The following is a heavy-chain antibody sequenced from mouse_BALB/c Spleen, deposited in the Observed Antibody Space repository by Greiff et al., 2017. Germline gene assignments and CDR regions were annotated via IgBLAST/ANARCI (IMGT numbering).Heavy chain of an antibody. CDR2: ISNGGGST. CDR3: ARHGSSRGYFDY. D-gene: IGHD1-1*01. CDR1: GFTFSSYT. J-gene: IGHJ2*01. V-gene: IGHV5-12-2*01. Sequence: DVQLVESGGGLVQPGGSLKLSCAASGFTFSSYTMSWVRQTPEKRLEWVAYISNGGGSTYYPDTVKGRFTISRDNAKNTLYLQMSSLKSEDTAMYYCARHGSSRGYFDYWGQGTTLTVSS.